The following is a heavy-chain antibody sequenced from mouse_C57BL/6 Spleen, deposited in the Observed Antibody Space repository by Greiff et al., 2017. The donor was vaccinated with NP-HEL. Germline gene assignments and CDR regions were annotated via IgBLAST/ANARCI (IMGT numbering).Heavy chain of an antibody. CDR2: IYPGSGST. CDR1: GYTFTSYW. D-gene: IGHD2-5*01. Sequence: QVQLQQSGAELVKPGASVKMSCKASGYTFTSYWITWVKQRPGQGLEWIGDIYPGSGSTNYNEKFKSKATLTVDTSSSTAYMQLSSLTSEDSAVYYCARDSNYGSLFDYWGQGTTLTVSS. V-gene: IGHV1-55*01. CDR3: ARDSNYGSLFDY. J-gene: IGHJ2*01.